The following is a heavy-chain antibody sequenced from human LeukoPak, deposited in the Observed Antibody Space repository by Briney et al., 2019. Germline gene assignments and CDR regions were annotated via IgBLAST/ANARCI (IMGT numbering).Heavy chain of an antibody. CDR3: ASCSYDFWSGLFDY. CDR2: IYYNSGTT. Sequence: SETLSLTCTVSGASISSSDYYWGWIRQPPGKGLEWVGSIYYNSGTTQYNPSLESRVTISVDTSKNQFSLKLSSVTAADTAVYYCASCSYDFWSGLFDYWGQGTLVTVSS. CDR1: GASISSSDYY. V-gene: IGHV4-39*07. D-gene: IGHD3-3*01. J-gene: IGHJ4*02.